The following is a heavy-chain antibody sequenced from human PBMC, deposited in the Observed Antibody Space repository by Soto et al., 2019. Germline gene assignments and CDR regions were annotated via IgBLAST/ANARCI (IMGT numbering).Heavy chain of an antibody. Sequence: SETLSLTCTVSGGSVSSGSYYWGWIRQPPGKGLEWIGYIYYSGSTNYNPSLKSRVTISVDTSKNQFSLKLSSVTAADTAVYYCARVGYDFWSGWGYYFDYWGQGTLVTVSS. V-gene: IGHV4-61*01. J-gene: IGHJ4*02. CDR3: ARVGYDFWSGWGYYFDY. CDR2: IYYSGST. D-gene: IGHD3-3*01. CDR1: GGSVSSGSYY.